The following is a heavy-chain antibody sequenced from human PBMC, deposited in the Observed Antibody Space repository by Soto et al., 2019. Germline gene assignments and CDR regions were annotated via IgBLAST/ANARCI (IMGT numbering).Heavy chain of an antibody. D-gene: IGHD6-13*01. J-gene: IGHJ4*02. V-gene: IGHV3-30*18. CDR1: GFTFSNFG. CDR2: MSYDGSNK. CDR3: AKKAPGIAESGVDY. Sequence: GGSLRLSCAASGFTFSNFGMHWVRQAPGKGLEWVAVMSYDGSNKYYADSVKGRFTISRDNSKNTLYLQMNSLRTEDTAVYYCAKKAPGIAESGVDYWGQGTLVTVSS.